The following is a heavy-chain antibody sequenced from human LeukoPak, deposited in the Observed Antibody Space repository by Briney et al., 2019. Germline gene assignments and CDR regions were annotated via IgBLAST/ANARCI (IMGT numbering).Heavy chain of an antibody. Sequence: GGSLRLSCAASGFTFSSYAMHWVRQAPGKGLEWVAVISYDGSNKYYADSVKGRFTISRDNSKNTLYLQMSSLRAEDTAVYYCARDSNEVVVVAATTYYYGMDVWGQGTTVTVSS. V-gene: IGHV3-30-3*01. D-gene: IGHD2-15*01. CDR1: GFTFSSYA. CDR3: ARDSNEVVVVAATTYYYGMDV. J-gene: IGHJ6*02. CDR2: ISYDGSNK.